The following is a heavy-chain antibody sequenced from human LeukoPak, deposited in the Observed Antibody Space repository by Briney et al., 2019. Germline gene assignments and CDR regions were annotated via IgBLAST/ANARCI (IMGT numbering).Heavy chain of an antibody. CDR1: DDSISNYY. CDR3: ARGLWFGDTPPGY. V-gene: IGHV4-59*12. Sequence: SETLSLTCTVSDDSISNYYWIWIRQPPGKGLEWIGYIHHSGSANYNPSLRSRITMSVDMSKNQFSLKLSSVTAADTAVYYCARGLWFGDTPPGYWGQGTLVTVSS. J-gene: IGHJ4*02. D-gene: IGHD3-10*01. CDR2: IHHSGSA.